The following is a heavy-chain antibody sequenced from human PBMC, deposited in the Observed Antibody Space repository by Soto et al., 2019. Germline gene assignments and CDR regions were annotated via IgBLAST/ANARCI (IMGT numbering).Heavy chain of an antibody. D-gene: IGHD4-4*01. CDR2: ISDGGSTI. CDR3: ARDRGGYSNYRRYYYMDV. CDR1: GFSFSDYY. J-gene: IGHJ6*03. V-gene: IGHV3-11*01. Sequence: QVQLVESGGGLVKPGGSLRLSCAASGFSFSDYYMTWIRQAPGKGLEWVAFISDGGSTIFYADSVKGRFTISRDNAKNSLFLQMNSLRAEDTAVYYCARDRGGYSNYRRYYYMDVWCKGTTVTVSS.